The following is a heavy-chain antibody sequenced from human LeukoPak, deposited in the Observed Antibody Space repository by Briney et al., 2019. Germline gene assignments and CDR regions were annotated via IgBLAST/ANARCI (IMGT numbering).Heavy chain of an antibody. CDR2: INAGNGNT. CDR1: GYTFTSYA. V-gene: IGHV1-3*03. CDR3: ARGVDWSGEFDP. Sequence: ASVKVSCKASGYTFTSYAMHWVRQAPGQRLEWMGWINAGNGNTKYSQEFQGRVTITRDTSASTAYMELSSLRSEDMAVYYCARGVDWSGEFDPWGQGTLVTVSS. J-gene: IGHJ5*02. D-gene: IGHD5-12*01.